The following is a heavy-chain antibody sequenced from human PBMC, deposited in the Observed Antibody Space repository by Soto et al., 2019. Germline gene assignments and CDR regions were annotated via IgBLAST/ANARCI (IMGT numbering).Heavy chain of an antibody. CDR1: GFTFITDD. Sequence: ASVKVFGKTSGFTFITDDFSWVRQAAGQGLGWRGWMNPNNGNAGFAQKFRGRINMTRNTSISTAYFELSSLRSEDSAVYFCARRKERACPCCLDLWGQGTRDTVSS. CDR3: ARRKERACPCCLDL. D-gene: IGHD2-15*01. J-gene: IGHJ5*02. CDR2: MNPNNGNA. V-gene: IGHV1-8*01.